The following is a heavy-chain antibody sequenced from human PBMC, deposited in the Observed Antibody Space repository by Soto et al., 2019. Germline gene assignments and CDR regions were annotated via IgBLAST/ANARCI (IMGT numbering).Heavy chain of an antibody. D-gene: IGHD6-19*01. V-gene: IGHV4-59*08. CDR1: GGSISSYY. J-gene: IGHJ4*02. Sequence: QVQLQESGPGLVKPSETLSLTCTVSGGSISSYYWSWIRQPPGKGLEWIGYIYYSGSTNYNPSLKSRVAISVDTSKNQFPLKLSSVPAADPAVDYCARHRREYSSGWPDYWGQGTLVTVSS. CDR3: ARHRREYSSGWPDY. CDR2: IYYSGST.